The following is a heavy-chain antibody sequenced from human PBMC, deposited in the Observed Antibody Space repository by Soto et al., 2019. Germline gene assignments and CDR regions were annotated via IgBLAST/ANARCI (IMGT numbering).Heavy chain of an antibody. CDR2: INPSGGST. CDR3: ARDNDQTEPAMVTGFDY. D-gene: IGHD5-18*01. V-gene: IGHV1-46*01. CDR1: GYTFTSYY. J-gene: IGHJ4*02. Sequence: GASVKVSCKASGYTFTSYYMHWVRQAPGQGLEWMGIINPSGGSTSYAQKFQGRVTMTRDTSTSTVYMELSSLRSEDTAVYYCARDNDQTEPAMVTGFDYWGQGTLVTVSS.